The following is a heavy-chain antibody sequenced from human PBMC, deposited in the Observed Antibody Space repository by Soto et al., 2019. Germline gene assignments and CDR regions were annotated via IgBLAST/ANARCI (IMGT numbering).Heavy chain of an antibody. CDR1: GFTFSSYV. CDR3: AKVPYDFWSGYYPPLDFDY. J-gene: IGHJ4*02. CDR2: ISGSGGST. D-gene: IGHD3-3*01. V-gene: IGHV3-23*01. Sequence: EVQLLESGGGLVQPGGSLRLSCAASGFTFSSYVMSWVRQAPGKGLEWVSGISGSGGSTDYADSVKGRFTISRDKSKNTLYLQMNSLRAEDTAVYYCAKVPYDFWSGYYPPLDFDYWGQGTLVTVSS.